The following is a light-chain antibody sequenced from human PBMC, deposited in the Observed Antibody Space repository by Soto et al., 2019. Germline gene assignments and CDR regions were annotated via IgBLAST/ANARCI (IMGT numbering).Light chain of an antibody. CDR2: AAS. Sequence: DIQMTQSPSSLSASVGDRVTITCRASQAIGNYVAWYQQGPGKVPKLLIYAASTLQSGVPSRFSGSGSGTDFTLTISCLRPEDVATYYCHKYNSAPWTFGQGTKVEIK. CDR3: HKYNSAPWT. J-gene: IGKJ1*01. V-gene: IGKV1-27*01. CDR1: QAIGNY.